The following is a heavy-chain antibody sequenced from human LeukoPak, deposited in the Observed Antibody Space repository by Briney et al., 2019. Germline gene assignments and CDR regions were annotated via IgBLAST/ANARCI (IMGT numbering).Heavy chain of an antibody. V-gene: IGHV3-30-3*01. J-gene: IGHJ4*02. CDR3: ARDRAVAGLGNSCFDY. Sequence: GGSLRLSCAASGFTFSSYAMHWVRQAPGKGLEWVAVISYDGSNKYYADSVKGRFTISRDNSKNTLYLQMNSLRAEDTAVYYCARDRAVAGLGNSCFDYWGQGTLVTVSS. CDR2: ISYDGSNK. D-gene: IGHD6-19*01. CDR1: GFTFSSYA.